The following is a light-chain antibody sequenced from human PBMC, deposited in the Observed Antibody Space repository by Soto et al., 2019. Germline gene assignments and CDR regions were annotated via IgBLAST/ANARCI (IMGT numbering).Light chain of an antibody. J-gene: IGLJ1*01. CDR3: GTWDSSLSAV. CDR2: DNN. Sequence: QSVLTQPPSVSAAPGQKITISCSGSSSNIGNNYVSWYQQLPGTAPKLLIYDNNKRPSGIPDRFSGSKSGTSATLGITGLQTGDEADYYCGTWDSSLSAVFGTRTKLTVL. CDR1: SSNIGNNY. V-gene: IGLV1-51*01.